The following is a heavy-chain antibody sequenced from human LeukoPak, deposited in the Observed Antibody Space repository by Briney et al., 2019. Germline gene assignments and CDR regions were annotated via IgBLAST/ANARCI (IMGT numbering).Heavy chain of an antibody. CDR3: ARSHCGGDCYLFDY. CDR2: IYSSGST. CDR1: GGSISSFY. D-gene: IGHD2-21*02. Sequence: PSETLSLTCTVSGGSISSFYWSWIRQSPGKGLEWIGYIYSSGSTYYNPSLTSRVTISLDTSKNQFSLKLNSVTAADTAVYYCARSHCGGDCYLFDYWGQGTLVTVSS. V-gene: IGHV4-59*08. J-gene: IGHJ4*02.